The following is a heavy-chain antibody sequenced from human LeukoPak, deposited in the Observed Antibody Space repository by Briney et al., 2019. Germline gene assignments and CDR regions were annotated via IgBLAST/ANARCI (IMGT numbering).Heavy chain of an antibody. J-gene: IGHJ5*02. V-gene: IGHV1-2*02. CDR3: ARDVSLQTLALAVAGWFDP. Sequence: GASVKVSCKASGYTFTGYYMHWVRQAPGQGLEWMGWINPNSGGTNYAQKFQGRVTMTRDTTISTAYMELSRLRSDDTAVYYCARDVSLQTLALAVAGWFDPWGQGTLVTVSS. D-gene: IGHD6-19*01. CDR2: INPNSGGT. CDR1: GYTFTGYY.